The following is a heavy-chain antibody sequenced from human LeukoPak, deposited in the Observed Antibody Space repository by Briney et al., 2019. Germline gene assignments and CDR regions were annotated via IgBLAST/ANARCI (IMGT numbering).Heavy chain of an antibody. CDR3: ARCRPAAISNWFDP. CDR1: GYTFTGYY. J-gene: IGHJ5*02. CDR2: VNPNTGGT. V-gene: IGHV1-2*02. Sequence: GASVKVSCKASGYTFTGYYMHWVRQAPGQGLEWMGWVNPNTGGTYYAQKFQGRVTMTRDTSISTAYMELSRLRSDDTAVYYCARCRPAAISNWFDPWGQGTLVTVSS. D-gene: IGHD2-2*02.